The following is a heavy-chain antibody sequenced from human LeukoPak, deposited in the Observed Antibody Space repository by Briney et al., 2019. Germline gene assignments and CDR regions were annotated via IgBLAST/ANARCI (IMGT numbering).Heavy chain of an antibody. Sequence: SETLSLTCAVYGGSLSGYYWSWIRQPPGKGLEWIGEVNHSGTTKYNPSLKSRVTISEDTSKNQFSLKVTSVTAADTAVYYCARWRQRNRGFGCGGDCYSDYWGQGTLVTVSS. V-gene: IGHV4-34*01. CDR3: ARWRQRNRGFGCGGDCYSDY. D-gene: IGHD2-21*02. CDR2: VNHSGTT. CDR1: GGSLSGYY. J-gene: IGHJ4*02.